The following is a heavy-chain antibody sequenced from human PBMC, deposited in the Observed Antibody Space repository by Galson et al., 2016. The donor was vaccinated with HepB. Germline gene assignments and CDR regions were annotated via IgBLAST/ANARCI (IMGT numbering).Heavy chain of an antibody. J-gene: IGHJ4*02. Sequence: SVKVSCKASGGTFSTYGIGWVRQAPGQGLEWMGWISGSNGYTHYAQKFEDRVTMTTDTSTSTVYMELRSLRSDDTAVYYCASRSGTWNFDYWGQGTLVIVSP. CDR2: ISGSNGYT. CDR3: ASRSGTWNFDY. V-gene: IGHV1-18*01. CDR1: GGTFSTYG. D-gene: IGHD1-1*01.